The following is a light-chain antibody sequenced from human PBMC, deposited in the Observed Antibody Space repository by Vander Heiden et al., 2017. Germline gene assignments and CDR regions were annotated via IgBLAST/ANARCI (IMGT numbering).Light chain of an antibody. J-gene: IGKJ1*01. CDR2: RAS. CDR1: QGVTSRF. CDR3: QQYGSSSWT. V-gene: IGKV3-20*01. Sequence: LLSQSPGSLSLSPGERATLSCRASQGVTSRFLAWYQQKSGQAPRLLIYRASSRATGVPDRFSGSGSGTDYTLTISRLEPEDFGVYYCQQYGSSSWTFGQGTNVEIK.